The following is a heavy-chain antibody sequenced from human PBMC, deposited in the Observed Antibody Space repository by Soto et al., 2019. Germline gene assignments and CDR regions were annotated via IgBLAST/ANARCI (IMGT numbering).Heavy chain of an antibody. CDR3: ARHGDYDFWSGYISY. CDR2: IYYSGST. J-gene: IGHJ4*02. D-gene: IGHD3-3*01. V-gene: IGHV4-59*08. CDR1: GGSISSYY. Sequence: SETLSLTCTVSGGSISSYYWSWIRQPPGKGLEWIGYIYYSGSTNYNPSLKSRVTISVDTSKNQFSLKLSSVTAADTAVYYCARHGDYDFWSGYISYWGQGTLVTVSS.